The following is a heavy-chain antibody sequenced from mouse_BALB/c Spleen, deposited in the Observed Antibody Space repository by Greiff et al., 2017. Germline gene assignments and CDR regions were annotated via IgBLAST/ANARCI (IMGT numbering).Heavy chain of an antibody. CDR3: ARSGYYGRSYAMDY. CDR2: IYPGDGDT. V-gene: IGHV1-80*01. D-gene: IGHD1-1*01. Sequence: QVQLKQSGAELVRPGSSVKISCKASGYAFSSYWMNWVKQRPGQGLEWIGQIYPGDGDTNYNGKFKGKATLTADKSSSTAYMQLSSLTSEDSAVYFCARSGYYGRSYAMDYWGQGTSVTVSS. CDR1: GYAFSSYW. J-gene: IGHJ4*01.